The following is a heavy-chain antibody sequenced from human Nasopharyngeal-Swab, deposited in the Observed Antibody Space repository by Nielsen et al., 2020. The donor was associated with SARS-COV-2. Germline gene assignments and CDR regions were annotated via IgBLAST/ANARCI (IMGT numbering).Heavy chain of an antibody. CDR2: ISYDGSNK. CDR3: ARDLGDV. V-gene: IGHV3-30-3*01. J-gene: IGHJ6*04. Sequence: SLKISCAASGFTFSSYAMHWVRQAPCKGLEWLAVISYDGSNKYYADPVKGRFTISRDNSKNTLYLQMNSLRAEDTAVYYCARDLGDVWGKGTTVTVSS. CDR1: GFTFSSYA.